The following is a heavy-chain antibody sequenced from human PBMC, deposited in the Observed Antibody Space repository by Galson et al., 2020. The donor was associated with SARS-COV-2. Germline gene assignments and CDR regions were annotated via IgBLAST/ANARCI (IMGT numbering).Heavy chain of an antibody. CDR2: ITGSGGSS. CDR1: GFTFSNYA. Sequence: GGSLRLSCAASGFTFSNYAMSWVRQAPGKGLEWVSGITGSGGSSYYADSVKGRFTISRDNSKKTLYLQMDSLRAEDTAVYYCAKVSSSSGYWGQGTLVTVSS. D-gene: IGHD6-6*01. V-gene: IGHV3-23*01. J-gene: IGHJ4*02. CDR3: AKVSSSSGY.